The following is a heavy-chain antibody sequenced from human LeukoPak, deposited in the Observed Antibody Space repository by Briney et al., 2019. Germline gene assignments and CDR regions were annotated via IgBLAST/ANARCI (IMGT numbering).Heavy chain of an antibody. V-gene: IGHV4-59*01. CDR2: IYYSGST. CDR1: GGSISSYY. D-gene: IGHD6-13*01. Sequence: SETLSLTCTVSGGSISSYYWSWIRQPPGKGLEWIGYIYYSGSTNYNPSLKSRVTISVDTSKNQFSLKLGSVTAADTAVYYCAGEGGAAAGTGAFDIWGQGTMVTVSS. J-gene: IGHJ3*02. CDR3: AGEGGAAAGTGAFDI.